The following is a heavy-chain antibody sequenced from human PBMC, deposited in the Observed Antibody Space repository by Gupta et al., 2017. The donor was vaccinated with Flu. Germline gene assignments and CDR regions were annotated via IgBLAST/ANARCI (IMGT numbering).Heavy chain of an antibody. CDR2: IYYTGRT. J-gene: IGHJ5*02. CDR1: GGSISSSNYY. D-gene: IGHD4-17*01. V-gene: IGHV4-39*01. CDR3: ARLGAWDYGLKWGGMRGWFDP. Sequence: QLQLQQSGPGLVKPWETLSLTCTVSGGSISSSNYYWGWIRQPPGKGLGWIGNIYYTGRTYYNPSLKSRVTVSVDTSKNQFSLNLTSVTAADTAVYYCARLGAWDYGLKWGGMRGWFDPWGQGTLVTVSS.